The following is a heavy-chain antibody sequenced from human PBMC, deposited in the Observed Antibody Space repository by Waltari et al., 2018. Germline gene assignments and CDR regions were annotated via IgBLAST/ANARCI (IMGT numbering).Heavy chain of an antibody. J-gene: IGHJ4*02. D-gene: IGHD1-26*01. CDR1: GYTFTSYD. CDR3: ATELVGGTHFDY. V-gene: IGHV1-8*01. Sequence: QVQLVQSGAEVKKPGASVKVSCKASGYTFTSYDINWVRQATGQGLEWMGWMNPNSGNTGYAQKFQGRVTITADTSTDTAYMELSSLRSEDTAVYYCATELVGGTHFDYWGQGTLVTVSS. CDR2: MNPNSGNT.